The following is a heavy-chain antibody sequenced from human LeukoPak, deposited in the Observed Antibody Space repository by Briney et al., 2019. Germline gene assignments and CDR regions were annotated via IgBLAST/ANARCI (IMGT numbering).Heavy chain of an antibody. CDR2: ISRSSSYI. V-gene: IGHV3-21*01. CDR3: ARALGEVGARKVI. D-gene: IGHD1-26*01. CDR1: GFTFSSYS. J-gene: IGHJ4*02. Sequence: KAGESLRLSCGASGFTFSSYSMIGVRQPPGNRVEWCSSISRSSSYIYYADSVKGRFTISRDSAKNSLYLQMNSLRAEDTAVYYCARALGEVGARKVIWGQGTLVTVSS.